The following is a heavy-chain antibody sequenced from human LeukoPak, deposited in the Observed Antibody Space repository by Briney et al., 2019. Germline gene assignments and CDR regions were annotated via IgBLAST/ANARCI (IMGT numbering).Heavy chain of an antibody. D-gene: IGHD7-27*01. CDR3: ARERTNWGSVWWFDP. CDR2: IIPILGIA. J-gene: IGHJ5*02. CDR1: GGTFSSYA. Sequence: GASVKVSCKASGGTFSSYAISWVRQAPGQGLEWMGRIIPILGIANYAQKFQGRVTITADKSTSTAYMELSSLRSEDTAVYYCARERTNWGSVWWFDPWGQGTLVTVSS. V-gene: IGHV1-69*04.